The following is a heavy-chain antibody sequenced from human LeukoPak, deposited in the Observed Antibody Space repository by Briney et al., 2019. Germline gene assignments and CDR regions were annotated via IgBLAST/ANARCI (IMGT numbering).Heavy chain of an antibody. CDR1: EFTFGSYA. CDR3: AKVTGGWYGDYFDH. CDR2: ISGSGGST. D-gene: IGHD6-19*01. J-gene: IGHJ4*02. Sequence: GGSLRLSCAASEFTFGSYAMTWVRQAPGKGLEWVSAISGSGGSTYYADSVKGRFTISRDNFKNTLYLQMNSLRAEDTAVYYCAKVTGGWYGDYFDHWGQGTLVTVSS. V-gene: IGHV3-23*01.